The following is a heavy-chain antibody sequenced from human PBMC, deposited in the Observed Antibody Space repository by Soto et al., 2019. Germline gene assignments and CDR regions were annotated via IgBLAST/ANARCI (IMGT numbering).Heavy chain of an antibody. CDR2: INSDGSTT. D-gene: IGHD1-26*01. J-gene: IGHJ4*02. Sequence: GGSLRLSCTASGFTLNYYWMHWVRQAPGKGLVWVSRINSDGSTTNYADSVKGRFTISRDNAKNTLYLEMNSLRAEDTAVYYCANFYSGSYSTYWGQGTLVTVSS. CDR3: ANFYSGSYSTY. V-gene: IGHV3-74*01. CDR1: GFTLNYYW.